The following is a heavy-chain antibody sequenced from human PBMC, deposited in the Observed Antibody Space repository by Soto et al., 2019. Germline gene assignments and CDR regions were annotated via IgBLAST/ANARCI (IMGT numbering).Heavy chain of an antibody. CDR2: ISYDGSNK. D-gene: IGHD2-15*01. CDR1: RFTFSSYA. CDR3: ARAGGLLLDY. J-gene: IGHJ4*02. V-gene: IGHV3-30-3*01. Sequence: QVQLVESGGGVVQPGRSLRLSCAASRFTFSSYAMHWVRQAPGKGLEWVAVISYDGSNKFYADSVKGRFIISRDISKNTLYLQMNSLRAEDTAVYYCARAGGLLLDYWGQGTLVTVSS.